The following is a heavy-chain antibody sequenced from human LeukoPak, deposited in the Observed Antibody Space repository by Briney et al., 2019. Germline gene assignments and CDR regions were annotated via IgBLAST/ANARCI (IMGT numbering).Heavy chain of an antibody. V-gene: IGHV3-23*01. J-gene: IGHJ4*02. CDR3: AKGHPVVPAAMRVLAGAFDY. D-gene: IGHD2-2*01. CDR1: GFTFSSYA. CDR2: ISGSGGST. Sequence: GGSLRLSCAASGFTFSSYAMSWVRQAPGKGLEWVSAISGSGGSTYYADSVKGRFTISRDNSKNTLYLQMNSLRAEDTAVYYCAKGHPVVPAAMRVLAGAFDYWGQGTLVTVSS.